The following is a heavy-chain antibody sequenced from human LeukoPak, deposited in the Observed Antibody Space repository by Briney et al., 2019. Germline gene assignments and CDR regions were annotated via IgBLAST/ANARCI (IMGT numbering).Heavy chain of an antibody. CDR3: ARDLIVKGGTGTSLRYFDY. D-gene: IGHD1-7*01. Sequence: NPGGSLRLSCAASGFTFSSYWMSWVRQAPGKGLEWVANIKRDGSEKYYVDSVKGRFTISRDNAKNSLYLQMNSLRAEDTAVYYCARDLIVKGGTGTSLRYFDYWGQGTLVTVSS. J-gene: IGHJ4*02. CDR2: IKRDGSEK. CDR1: GFTFSSYW. V-gene: IGHV3-7*01.